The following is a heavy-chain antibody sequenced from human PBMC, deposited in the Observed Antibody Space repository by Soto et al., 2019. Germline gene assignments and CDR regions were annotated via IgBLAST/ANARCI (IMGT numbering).Heavy chain of an antibody. J-gene: IGHJ4*02. CDR3: ARVRQRLGLFDY. Sequence: SATHSLTCTVSGGSISSGAYYWTWIRQHAGKGLEWIGYIYYNGGTYYNPSLESRITISIDTSESQFSLRLSSVTVADTAVYYCARVRQRLGLFDYWGQGTLVTVSS. CDR2: IYYNGGT. CDR1: GGSISSGAYY. D-gene: IGHD5-12*01. V-gene: IGHV4-31*03.